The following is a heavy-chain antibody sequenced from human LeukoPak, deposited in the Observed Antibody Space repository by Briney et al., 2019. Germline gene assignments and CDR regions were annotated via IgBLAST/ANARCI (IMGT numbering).Heavy chain of an antibody. CDR1: GGSISSSSYY. CDR2: IYYSGNT. V-gene: IGHV4-39*07. Sequence: SETLSLTCTVSGGSISSSSYYWGWIRQPPGKGLEWIGSIYYSGNTYYNPSLKSRVTVSVDTSKNQFSLKVTSVTAADTAVYYCARDVVTKIQYWGQGILVSVSS. D-gene: IGHD3-22*01. J-gene: IGHJ4*02. CDR3: ARDVVTKIQY.